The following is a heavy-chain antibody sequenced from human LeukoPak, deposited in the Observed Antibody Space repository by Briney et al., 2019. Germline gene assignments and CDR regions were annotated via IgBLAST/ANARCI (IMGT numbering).Heavy chain of an antibody. CDR2: ISGSGGST. CDR3: AKGTTVVMYYFDY. V-gene: IGHV3-23*01. CDR1: GFTFSSYA. Sequence: GGSLRLSCAASGFTFSSYAMSWVRQAPGEGLEWVSAISGSGGSTYYADSVKGRFTISRDNSKNTLYLQMNSLRAEDTAVYYCAKGTTVVMYYFDYWGQGTLVTVSS. J-gene: IGHJ4*02. D-gene: IGHD4-23*01.